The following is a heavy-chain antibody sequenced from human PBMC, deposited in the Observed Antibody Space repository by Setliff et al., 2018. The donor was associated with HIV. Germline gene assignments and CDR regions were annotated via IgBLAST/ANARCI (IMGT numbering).Heavy chain of an antibody. CDR2: INPNSGGT. CDR3: ARLEDQLGPGWFAP. V-gene: IGHV1-2*02. J-gene: IGHJ5*02. CDR1: GSTFTGYY. Sequence: ASVKVSCKASGSTFTGYYMHWVRQAPGQGLEWMGWINPNSGGTDYAQKFQGRVTMTRDTSKNQFSLKVNSVTAADTAVYYCARLEDQLGPGWFAPWGQGTLVTVSS. D-gene: IGHD1-1*01.